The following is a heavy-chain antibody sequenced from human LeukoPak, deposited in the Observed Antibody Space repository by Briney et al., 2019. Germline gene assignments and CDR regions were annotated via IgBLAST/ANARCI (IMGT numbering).Heavy chain of an antibody. Sequence: ASVKVSCKASGYTFTSFDINWLRQATGQGLEWMGWMNPNSGNTGYAQKFQGRVTITRNTSVSTAYMELSSLRSEDTAVYYCARQRVVFPTDYYYMDVWGKGTTVTVSS. V-gene: IGHV1-8*03. CDR2: MNPNSGNT. CDR1: GYTFTSFD. CDR3: ARQRVVFPTDYYYMDV. J-gene: IGHJ6*03. D-gene: IGHD3-3*01.